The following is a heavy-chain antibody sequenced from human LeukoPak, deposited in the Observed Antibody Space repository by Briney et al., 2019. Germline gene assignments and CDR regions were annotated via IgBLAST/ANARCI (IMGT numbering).Heavy chain of an antibody. Sequence: ASVKVSCKASGYSFTGYFLHWVRQAPGQGIEWMGWINPNNGLTNYTQKFKGRVTMTRDTSSATGYMELNRLRSDDTAVFYCARAWGSLYYFDHWGQGTLVTVSS. D-gene: IGHD3-16*01. CDR2: INPNNGLT. J-gene: IGHJ4*02. V-gene: IGHV1-2*02. CDR3: ARAWGSLYYFDH. CDR1: GYSFTGYF.